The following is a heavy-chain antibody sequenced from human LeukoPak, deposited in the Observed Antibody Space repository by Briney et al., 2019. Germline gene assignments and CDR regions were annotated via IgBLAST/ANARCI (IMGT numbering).Heavy chain of an antibody. CDR3: ARRSTVTHVDAFDI. CDR2: IYYSGST. Sequence: SETLSLTCAVSGGSISSYYWSWIRQPPGKGLEWIGYIYYSGSTNYNPSLKSRVTISVDTSKNQFSLKLSSVTAADTAVYYCARRSTVTHVDAFDIWGQGTMVTVSS. V-gene: IGHV4-59*08. J-gene: IGHJ3*02. D-gene: IGHD4-17*01. CDR1: GGSISSYY.